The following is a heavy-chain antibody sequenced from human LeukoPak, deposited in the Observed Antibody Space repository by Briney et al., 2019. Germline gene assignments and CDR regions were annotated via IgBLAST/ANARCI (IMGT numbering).Heavy chain of an antibody. J-gene: IGHJ4*02. CDR3: ARGLLAYFDY. CDR1: GGSISSYY. V-gene: IGHV4-59*08. D-gene: IGHD2-8*02. Sequence: NPSETLSLTCTVSGGSISSYYWSWIRQPPGKGLEWIGYIYYSGSTNYNPSLKSRVTISVDTSKNQFSLKLSSVTAADTAVYYCARGLLAYFDYWGQGTLVTVSS. CDR2: IYYSGST.